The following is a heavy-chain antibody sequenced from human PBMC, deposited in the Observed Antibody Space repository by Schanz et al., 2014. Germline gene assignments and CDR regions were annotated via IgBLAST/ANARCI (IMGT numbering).Heavy chain of an antibody. J-gene: IGHJ4*02. D-gene: IGHD3-3*01. CDR1: GFTFSSYA. Sequence: QAQLVESGGGVVQPGRSLRLSCAASGFTFSSYAMHWVRQAPGKGLEWVAVMSYDGSNKYYADSVKGRFTISRDNAKSSLYLQMNSLRDEDTAVYYCAATTILADWGQGTLVAVSS. V-gene: IGHV3-30-3*01. CDR3: AATTILAD. CDR2: MSYDGSNK.